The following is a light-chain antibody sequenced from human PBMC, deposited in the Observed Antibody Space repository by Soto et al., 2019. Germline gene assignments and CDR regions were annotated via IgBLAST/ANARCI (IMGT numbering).Light chain of an antibody. CDR1: QSVGSD. J-gene: IGKJ2*01. Sequence: EIVLTQSPATLSVSPGERATLSCRASQSVGSDLAWYQQKPGQAPRLVIDDIFTSATGLPTSISLSGSGTEFTIPISSLESEDFAVYYWQRYGESTPNTFGQGTKVDIK. V-gene: IGKV3D-15*01. CDR3: QRYGESTPNT. CDR2: DIF.